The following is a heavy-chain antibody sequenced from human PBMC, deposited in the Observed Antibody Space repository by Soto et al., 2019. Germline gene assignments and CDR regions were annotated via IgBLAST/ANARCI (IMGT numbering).Heavy chain of an antibody. D-gene: IGHD5-12*01. Sequence: ASVKVSCKASGYTFFTYYISWVRQAPGQGLEWMGWISTYSGDTKYAQKFQGRVTMTTDTSTTTAYLELRSLRSDDTAVYYCARHRGPTTSENWFDPWGQGTLVTVSS. V-gene: IGHV1-18*01. CDR2: ISTYSGDT. J-gene: IGHJ5*02. CDR3: ARHRGPTTSENWFDP. CDR1: GYTFFTYY.